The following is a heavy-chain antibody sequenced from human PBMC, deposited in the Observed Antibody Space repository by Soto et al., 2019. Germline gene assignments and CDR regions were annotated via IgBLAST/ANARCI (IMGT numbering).Heavy chain of an antibody. J-gene: IGHJ5*02. CDR1: GYTFTSYG. V-gene: IGHV1-18*01. CDR2: ISAYNGNT. Sequence: QVQLVQSGAEVKKPGASVKVSCKASGYTFTSYGISWVRQAPGQGLEWMGWISAYNGNTNYAQKLHGRATRTADPSTSTADMGLRSLRSADTAVYYGARGKWSSGWSPRVEGFDPWGQGTLVTVSS. D-gene: IGHD6-19*01. CDR3: ARGKWSSGWSPRVEGFDP.